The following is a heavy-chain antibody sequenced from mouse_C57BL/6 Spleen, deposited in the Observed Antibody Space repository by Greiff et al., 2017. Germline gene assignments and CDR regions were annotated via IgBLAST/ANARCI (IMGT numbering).Heavy chain of an antibody. Sequence: EVQLVESGEGLVKPGGSLKLSCAASGFTFSSYAMSWVRQTPEKRLEWVAYISSGGDYIYYADTVKGRFTISRDNARNTLYLQMSSLKSEDTAMYYCTRDWDYGNYGGFAYWGQGTLVTVSA. V-gene: IGHV5-9-1*02. CDR2: ISSGGDYI. J-gene: IGHJ3*01. CDR1: GFTFSSYA. CDR3: TRDWDYGNYGGFAY. D-gene: IGHD2-1*01.